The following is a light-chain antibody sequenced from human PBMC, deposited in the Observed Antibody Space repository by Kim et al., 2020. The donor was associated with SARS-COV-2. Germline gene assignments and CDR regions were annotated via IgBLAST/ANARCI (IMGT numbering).Light chain of an antibody. CDR2: GAS. CDR3: QQYNNWPSWT. V-gene: IGKV3-15*01. Sequence: PGERATLSCRASQSVGSNLAWYQQKPGQAPRLLIYGASTRATGIPARFSGSGSGTEFTLTISSLQSEDFAVYYCQQYNNWPSWTFGQGTKVDIK. J-gene: IGKJ1*01. CDR1: QSVGSN.